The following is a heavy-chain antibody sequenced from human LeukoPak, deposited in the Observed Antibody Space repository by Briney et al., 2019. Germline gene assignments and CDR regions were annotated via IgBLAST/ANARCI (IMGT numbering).Heavy chain of an antibody. V-gene: IGHV3-30*18. CDR3: AKDMQWLGAFDYGMDV. Sequence: PGGSLRLSCAASGFTFSSYGMHWVRQAPGKGLEWVAVISYDGSNKYYADSVKGRFTISRDNSKNTLYLQMNSLRAEDTAVYYCAKDMQWLGAFDYGMDVWGQGTTVTVSS. D-gene: IGHD6-19*01. CDR1: GFTFSSYG. J-gene: IGHJ6*02. CDR2: ISYDGSNK.